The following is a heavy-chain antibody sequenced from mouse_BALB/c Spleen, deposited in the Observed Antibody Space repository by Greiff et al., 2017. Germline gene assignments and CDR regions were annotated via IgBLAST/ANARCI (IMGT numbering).Heavy chain of an antibody. CDR3: KPTATYDFYYFDY. Sequence: VQLKESGAELVRSGASVKLSCTASGFNIKDYYMHWVKQRPEQGLEWIGWIDPENGDTEYAPKFQGKATMTADTSSNTAYLQLSSLTSEDTAVYYCKPTATYDFYYFDYWGQGTTLTVSS. CDR2: IDPENGDT. CDR1: GFNIKDYY. V-gene: IGHV14-4*02. J-gene: IGHJ2*01. D-gene: IGHD1-2*01.